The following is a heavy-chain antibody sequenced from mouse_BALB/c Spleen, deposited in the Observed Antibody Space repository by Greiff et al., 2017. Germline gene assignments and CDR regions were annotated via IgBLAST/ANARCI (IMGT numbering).Heavy chain of an antibody. D-gene: IGHD1-1*01. J-gene: IGHJ4*01. V-gene: IGHV3-8*02. CDR3: ARPHYYGSRPRYAMDY. Sequence: VQLQQSGPSLVKPSQTLSLTCSVTGDSITSGYWNWIRKFPGNKLEYMGYISYSGSTYYNPSLKSRISITRDTSKNQYYLQLNSVTTEDTATYYCARPHYYGSRPRYAMDYWGQGTSVTVSS. CDR1: GDSITSGY. CDR2: ISYSGST.